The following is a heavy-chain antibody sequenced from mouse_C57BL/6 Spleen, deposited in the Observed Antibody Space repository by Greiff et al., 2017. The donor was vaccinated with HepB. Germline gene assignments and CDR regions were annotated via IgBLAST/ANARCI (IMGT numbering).Heavy chain of an antibody. Sequence: QVQLQQPGAELVKPGASVKLSCKASGYTFTSYWMHWVKQRPGQGLEWIGMIHPNSGSTNYNEKFKSKATLTVDKSSSTAYMQLSSLTSEDSAVYYCARPTYYYGSRDYYAMDYWGQGTSVTVSS. V-gene: IGHV1-64*01. J-gene: IGHJ4*01. CDR1: GYTFTSYW. CDR2: IHPNSGST. D-gene: IGHD1-1*01. CDR3: ARPTYYYGSRDYYAMDY.